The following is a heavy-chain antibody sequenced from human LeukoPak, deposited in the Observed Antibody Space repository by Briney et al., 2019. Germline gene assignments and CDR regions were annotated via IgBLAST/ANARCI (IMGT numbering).Heavy chain of an antibody. D-gene: IGHD6-19*01. CDR2: ISWNSGNR. Sequence: GGSLRLSCTASGFTFHDYAMHWVRQAPGKGLEWVSGISWNSGNRVYADSVKGRFTISRDNAKNSLYLQMNSLRAEDMASYYCAKASVAGREFDYWGQGTLVTVSS. CDR1: GFTFHDYA. V-gene: IGHV3-9*03. CDR3: AKASVAGREFDY. J-gene: IGHJ4*02.